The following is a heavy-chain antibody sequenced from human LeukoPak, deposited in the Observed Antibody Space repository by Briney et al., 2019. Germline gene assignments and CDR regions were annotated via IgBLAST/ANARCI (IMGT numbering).Heavy chain of an antibody. CDR3: AKSSYYYDSSGYLGY. CDR2: ISGSGGST. V-gene: IGHV3-23*01. J-gene: IGHJ4*02. CDR1: GFTFSSYA. Sequence: GGSLRLSCAASGFTFSSYAMSWVRQAPRKGLEWVSAISGSGGSTYYADSVKGRFTISRDNSKNTLYLQMNSLRAEDTAVYYCAKSSYYYDSSGYLGYWGQGTLVTVSS. D-gene: IGHD3-22*01.